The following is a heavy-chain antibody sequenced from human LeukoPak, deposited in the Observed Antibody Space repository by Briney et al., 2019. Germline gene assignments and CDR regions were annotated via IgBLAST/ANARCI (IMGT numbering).Heavy chain of an antibody. Sequence: GGSLRLSCAASGFTFSSYGMHWVRQAPGKGLEWVAFIRYDGSNKYYADSVKGRFTISRDNSKNTLYLQMNSLRAEDTAVYYCAKGLLRFLEWSFDPWGQGALVTVSS. D-gene: IGHD3-3*01. J-gene: IGHJ5*02. CDR3: AKGLLRFLEWSFDP. CDR1: GFTFSSYG. CDR2: IRYDGSNK. V-gene: IGHV3-30*02.